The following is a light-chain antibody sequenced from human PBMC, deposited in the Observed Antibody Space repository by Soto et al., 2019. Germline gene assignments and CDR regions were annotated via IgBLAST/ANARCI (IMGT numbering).Light chain of an antibody. V-gene: IGLV2-14*01. CDR3: RAYAARSTLV. J-gene: IGLJ3*02. CDR1: MRDVGAYIL. Sequence: QSALTQPASVSGSAGQSITISCSGTMRDVGAYILVSWYQQHPGTAPKLIIYEVRNRPSGISSRFSGSRSGNTASLTISGLQSEDEGDYYCRAYAARSTLVFGGGTKLTVL. CDR2: EVR.